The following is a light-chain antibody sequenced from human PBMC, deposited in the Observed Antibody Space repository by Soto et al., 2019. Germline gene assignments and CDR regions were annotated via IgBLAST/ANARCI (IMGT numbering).Light chain of an antibody. CDR2: DAS. Sequence: IELTQSPSSLSASLGDRVTITCRAGQDICSALAWYQQQPGKAPKLLLYDASNLEAGVPSRFSGSGSGTDFTLTITSLLPEDFAAYSCQQFNGFPLTFGGGTKLQIK. CDR3: QQFNGFPLT. V-gene: IGKV1-13*02. J-gene: IGKJ2*01. CDR1: QDICSA.